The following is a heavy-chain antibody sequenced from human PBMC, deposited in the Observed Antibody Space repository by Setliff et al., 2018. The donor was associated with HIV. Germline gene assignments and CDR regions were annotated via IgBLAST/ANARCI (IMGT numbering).Heavy chain of an antibody. CDR3: ARGLSFYDPGGFDY. D-gene: IGHD3-22*01. J-gene: IGHJ4*02. Sequence: LETLSLTCTVSGGFISSYYWSWIRQPPGKGLEWIGYIYTSGSTNYNPSLKSRVTISVDTSKNQFSLKLSSVTAADTAVYYCARGLSFYDPGGFDYWGQGTLVTVSS. CDR2: IYTSGST. CDR1: GGFISSYY. V-gene: IGHV4-4*09.